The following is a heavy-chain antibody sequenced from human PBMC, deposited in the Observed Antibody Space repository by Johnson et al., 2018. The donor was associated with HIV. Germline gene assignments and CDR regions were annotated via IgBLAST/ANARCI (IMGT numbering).Heavy chain of an antibody. CDR2: ISSSGSNI. CDR3: ARERNAAAGLDAFDI. J-gene: IGHJ3*02. V-gene: IGHV3-11*04. CDR1: GFTFSDYY. D-gene: IGHD6-13*01. Sequence: QVQLVESGGGLVKPGGSLRLSCAASGFTFSDYYMSWIRQAPGKGLEWVSYISSSGSNIYYADFVKGRFTISRDNAKNTLYLQMDSLRAEDTAVYYCARERNAAAGLDAFDIWGQGTMVTVSS.